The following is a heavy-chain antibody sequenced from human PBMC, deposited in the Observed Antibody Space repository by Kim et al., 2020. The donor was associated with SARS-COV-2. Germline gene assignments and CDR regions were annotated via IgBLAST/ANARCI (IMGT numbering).Heavy chain of an antibody. CDR3: AREGWDSGSPRFDY. J-gene: IGHJ4*02. Sequence: AQKFQGRVTMTRDTSTSTVYMELSSLRSEDTAVYYCAREGWDSGSPRFDYWGQGTLVTVSS. V-gene: IGHV1-46*01. D-gene: IGHD1-26*01.